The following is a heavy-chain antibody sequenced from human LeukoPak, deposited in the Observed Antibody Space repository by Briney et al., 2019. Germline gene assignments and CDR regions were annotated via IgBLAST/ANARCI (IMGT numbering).Heavy chain of an antibody. CDR1: GFTFSSYS. V-gene: IGHV3-21*01. D-gene: IGHD3-22*01. CDR2: ISSSSSYI. J-gene: IGHJ5*02. CDR3: VRVVVITQGWFDP. Sequence: GGSLRLSCAASGFTFSSYSMNWVRQAPGKGLEWVSSISSSSSYIYYADSVKGRFTISRDNAKNSLYLQMNSLGAEDTAVYYCVRVVVITQGWFDPWGQGTLVTVSS.